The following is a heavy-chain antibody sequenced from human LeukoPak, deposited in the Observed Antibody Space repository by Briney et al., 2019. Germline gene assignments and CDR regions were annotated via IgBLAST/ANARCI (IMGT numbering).Heavy chain of an antibody. V-gene: IGHV4-59*01. CDR1: GGSISSYY. J-gene: IGHJ6*02. D-gene: IGHD3-22*01. CDR3: ARSYDSRGYYYYGMDV. CDR2: IYYSGST. Sequence: SETLSLTCTVSGGSISSYYGGWIRQPPGKGLEWIGHIYYSGSTGYNPSLKSRVTISVDTSKNQFSLKLSSVTAADTAVYYCARSYDSRGYYYYGMDVWGQGTTVTVSS.